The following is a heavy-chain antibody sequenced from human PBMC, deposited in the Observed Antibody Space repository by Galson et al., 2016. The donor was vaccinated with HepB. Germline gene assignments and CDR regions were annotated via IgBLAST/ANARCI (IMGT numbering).Heavy chain of an antibody. CDR2: IKSKTDGGTT. Sequence: SLRLSCAASGFIFSNAWMSWVRQAPGKGLAWVGRIKSKTDGGTTYFAAPLKGRFTISRADSKNTVYLQMNSLKTEDTAGYYCTKPLTYYDFWSGYYTSPYYYYGMDVWGQGTTVTVSS. CDR3: TKPLTYYDFWSGYYTSPYYYYGMDV. V-gene: IGHV3-15*06. D-gene: IGHD3-3*01. J-gene: IGHJ6*02. CDR1: GFIFSNAW.